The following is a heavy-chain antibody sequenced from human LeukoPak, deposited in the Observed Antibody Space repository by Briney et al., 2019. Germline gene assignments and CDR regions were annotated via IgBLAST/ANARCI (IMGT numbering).Heavy chain of an antibody. D-gene: IGHD6-13*01. Sequence: GGSLRLSCTASGFTFGDYAMSWVRQAPGNGLDWVGCIRSKVYGGTTEFVASVEGRFTIPRDDTKSVVYLQMNSLKTEDTAVSYCTRDSSWSYDYCGQGTLVTVSS. J-gene: IGHJ4*02. V-gene: IGHV3-49*04. CDR3: TRDSSWSYDY. CDR1: GFTFGDYA. CDR2: IRSKVYGGTT.